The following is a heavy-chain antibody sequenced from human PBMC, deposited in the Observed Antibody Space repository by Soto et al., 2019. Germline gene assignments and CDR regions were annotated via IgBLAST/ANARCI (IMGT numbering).Heavy chain of an antibody. J-gene: IGHJ4*02. V-gene: IGHV4-34*01. D-gene: IGHD5-12*01. CDR1: GGSFSGYY. Sequence: QVQLQQWGAGLFKPSETRSLTCAVYGGSFSGYYWSWIRQPPGKGLEWIGEINHSGSTNYNPSLKSRVTISVDTSKNQFSRKLHSVTAARTTVYSCARTDIVATTNLIDYWGQGTLVTVSS. CDR3: ARTDIVATTNLIDY. CDR2: INHSGST.